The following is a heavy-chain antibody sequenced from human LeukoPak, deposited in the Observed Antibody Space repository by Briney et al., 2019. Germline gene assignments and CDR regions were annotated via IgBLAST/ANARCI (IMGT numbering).Heavy chain of an antibody. D-gene: IGHD2-15*01. V-gene: IGHV4-30-4*01. CDR2: IYYSGST. Sequence: PSETLSLTCTVSGGSISSGDYYWCWIRQPRGKGLGWIGYIYYSGSTYQNPSFKSRVNIVVDTSKNQFSLKLSSVTAADTAVYYCVRRYCSGGRCYLDYWGQGTLVTVSS. CDR1: GGSISSGDYY. J-gene: IGHJ4*02. CDR3: VRRYCSGGRCYLDY.